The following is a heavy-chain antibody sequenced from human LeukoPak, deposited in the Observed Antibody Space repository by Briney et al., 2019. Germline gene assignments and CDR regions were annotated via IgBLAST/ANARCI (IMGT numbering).Heavy chain of an antibody. CDR2: ISSSSSTI. J-gene: IGHJ4*02. Sequence: PGGSLRLSCAASGFTFSSYSMNWVRQAPGKGLEWVSYISSSSSTIYYADSVKGRFTISRDNAKNSLYLQMNSLRAEDTAVYYCAREEAALFDYWGQGTLVTVSS. CDR3: AREEAALFDY. V-gene: IGHV3-48*04. D-gene: IGHD6-6*01. CDR1: GFTFSSYS.